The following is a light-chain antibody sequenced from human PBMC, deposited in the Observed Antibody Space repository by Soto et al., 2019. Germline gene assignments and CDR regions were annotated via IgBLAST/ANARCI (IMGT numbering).Light chain of an antibody. CDR2: AAS. CDR3: QQYGSSPLP. Sequence: EIVLTQSPCTLSLSPGERATLSCRASQSVSSSFLAWYQQKPGQAPRLLISAASSMATGIPDRFSGSGSGTDFTLTISRMEPEDVAVYYCQQYGSSPLPFGGGTKVEIK. J-gene: IGKJ4*01. CDR1: QSVSSSF. V-gene: IGKV3-20*01.